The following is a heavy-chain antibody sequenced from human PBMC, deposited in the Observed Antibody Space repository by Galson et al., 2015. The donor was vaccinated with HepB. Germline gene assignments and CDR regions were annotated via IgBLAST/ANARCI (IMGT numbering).Heavy chain of an antibody. J-gene: IGHJ4*02. V-gene: IGHV3-23*01. Sequence: SLRLSCAASGFTFSSYAMSWVRQAPGKGLERVSGIEENGGRTYYADSAKGRFTISRDNSKNTLYLQVYSLRAEDTAVYDCAKQAGALIQSWYVDYWGQGSLVTVSS. CDR3: AKQAGALIQSWYVDY. CDR1: GFTFSSYA. D-gene: IGHD1-26*01. CDR2: IEENGGRT.